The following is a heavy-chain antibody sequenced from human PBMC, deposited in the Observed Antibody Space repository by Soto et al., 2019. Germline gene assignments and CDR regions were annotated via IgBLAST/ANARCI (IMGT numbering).Heavy chain of an antibody. Sequence: GGSLRLSCAASGFTFSSYWMHWVRQAPGKVLVWVSLINSAGSSTSYEASVKGRFTMSRDNAKHTLYMQMNSLRAADTAVYYCARDRTIFGVVTPPDYWGQGTLVTVSS. D-gene: IGHD3-3*01. CDR3: ARDRTIFGVVTPPDY. J-gene: IGHJ4*02. V-gene: IGHV3-74*01. CDR1: GFTFSSYW. CDR2: INSAGSST.